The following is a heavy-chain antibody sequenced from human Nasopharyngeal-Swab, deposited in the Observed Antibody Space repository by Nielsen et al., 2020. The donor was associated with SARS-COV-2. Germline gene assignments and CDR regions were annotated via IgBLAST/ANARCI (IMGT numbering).Heavy chain of an antibody. Sequence: ASVKVSCKASGYTFTGYYMHWVRQAPGQGLEWMGWINPNSGGTNYAQKFQGWVTMTRDTSISTAYMELSSLRSEDTAVYYCARDPAYYDFWSGYYSWFDPWGQGTLVTVSS. J-gene: IGHJ5*02. V-gene: IGHV1-2*04. CDR2: INPNSGGT. CDR3: ARDPAYYDFWSGYYSWFDP. D-gene: IGHD3-3*01. CDR1: GYTFTGYY.